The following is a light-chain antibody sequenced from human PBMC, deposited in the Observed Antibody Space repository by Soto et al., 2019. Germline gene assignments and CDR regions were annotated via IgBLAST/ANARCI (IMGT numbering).Light chain of an antibody. Sequence: DIQMTQSPSTLSASVGDRVTITCRASQTVSSWLAWYQQKPGKAPKLLIYDVSSLESGVPSRFSGSGSGTEFTLTISSLQPDDFATYYCQQYYSYSRTLGQGTKV. V-gene: IGKV1-5*01. CDR2: DVS. CDR3: QQYYSYSRT. CDR1: QTVSSW. J-gene: IGKJ1*01.